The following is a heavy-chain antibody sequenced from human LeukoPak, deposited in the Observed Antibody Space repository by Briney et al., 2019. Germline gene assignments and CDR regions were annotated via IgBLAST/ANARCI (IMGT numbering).Heavy chain of an antibody. D-gene: IGHD4-23*01. Sequence: GGSLRLSCAASGFTFSSYSMNWVRQAPGKGLEWVSYISSSSSTIYYADSVKGRFTISRDNSKNTLYLQMNSLRAEDTAVYYCTTTVVTADYWGQGTLVTVSS. CDR1: GFTFSSYS. V-gene: IGHV3-48*01. J-gene: IGHJ4*02. CDR3: TTTVVTADY. CDR2: ISSSSSTI.